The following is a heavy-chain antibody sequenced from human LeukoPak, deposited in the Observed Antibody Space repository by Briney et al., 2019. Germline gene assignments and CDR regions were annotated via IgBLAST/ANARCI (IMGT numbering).Heavy chain of an antibody. Sequence: ASVKVSCKVSGYTLTELSMHWVRQAPGKGLEWMGGFDPEDGETIYAQKFQGRVTMTEDTSTDTAYMELSSLRPEDTAVFYCATITMVRGVRPPDDYWGQGTLVTVSS. CDR2: FDPEDGET. CDR1: GYTLTELS. J-gene: IGHJ4*02. CDR3: ATITMVRGVRPPDDY. V-gene: IGHV1-24*01. D-gene: IGHD3-10*01.